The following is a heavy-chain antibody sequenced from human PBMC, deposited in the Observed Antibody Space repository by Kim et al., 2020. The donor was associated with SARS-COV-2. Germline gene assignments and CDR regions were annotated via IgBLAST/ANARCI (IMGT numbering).Heavy chain of an antibody. V-gene: IGHV3-7*03. CDR3: ARDKYYYDRRPYFDY. J-gene: IGHJ4*02. Sequence: GGSLRLSCAASGFTFSSYWMSWVRQAPGKGLEWVANIKQDGSEKYYVDSVKGRFTISRDNAKNSLYLQMNSLRAEDTAGYYCARDKYYYDRRPYFDYWGQGTLVTVSS. D-gene: IGHD3-22*01. CDR2: IKQDGSEK. CDR1: GFTFSSYW.